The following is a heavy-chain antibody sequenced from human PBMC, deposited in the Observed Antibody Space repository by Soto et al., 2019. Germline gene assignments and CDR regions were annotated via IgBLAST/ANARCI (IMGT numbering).Heavy chain of an antibody. D-gene: IGHD3-3*01. CDR1: GGSISSSSYY. V-gene: IGHV4-39*01. Sequence: SETLSLTCTVSGGSISSSSYYWGWIRQPPGKGLEWIGSIYYSGSTYYNPSLKSRVTISVDTSKNQFSLKLNSVTAADTAAYYCALTLPPHYDFWSGYGAEGWFDPWGQGTLVTVSS. J-gene: IGHJ5*02. CDR3: ALTLPPHYDFWSGYGAEGWFDP. CDR2: IYYSGST.